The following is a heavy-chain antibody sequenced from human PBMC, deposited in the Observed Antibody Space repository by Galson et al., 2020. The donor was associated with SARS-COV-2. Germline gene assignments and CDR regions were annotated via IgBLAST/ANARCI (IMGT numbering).Heavy chain of an antibody. CDR2: ISGSGANT. CDR3: AKGGKGVPFDY. D-gene: IGHD3-10*01. Sequence: GESLKISCAASGFTFSSYAMTWVRQAPGKGLEWVSEISGSGANTYYADSVKGRFTISRDNSESTLSLQMNSLRAEDTAVYYCAKGGKGVPFDYWGQGTLVTVSS. J-gene: IGHJ4*02. V-gene: IGHV3-23*01. CDR1: GFTFSSYA.